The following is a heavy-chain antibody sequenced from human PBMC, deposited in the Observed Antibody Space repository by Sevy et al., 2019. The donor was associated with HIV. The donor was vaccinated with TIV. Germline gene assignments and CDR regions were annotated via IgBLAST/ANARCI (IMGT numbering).Heavy chain of an antibody. V-gene: IGHV3-13*01. CDR2: IGTAGDT. D-gene: IGHD6-6*01. CDR1: GFTFSSYD. CDR3: ARMKKIKKYSSSSGPLGYYYYGMDV. J-gene: IGHJ6*02. Sequence: GGSLRLSCAASGFTFSSYDMHWVRQATGKGLEWVSAIGTAGDTYYPGSVKGRFTISRENAKNSLYLQMNSLRAGDTAVYYCARMKKIKKYSSSSGPLGYYYYGMDVWGQGTTVTVSS.